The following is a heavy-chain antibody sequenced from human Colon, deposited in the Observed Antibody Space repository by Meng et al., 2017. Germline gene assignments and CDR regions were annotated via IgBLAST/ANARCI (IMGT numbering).Heavy chain of an antibody. D-gene: IGHD3-10*01. CDR1: GFTFSSYA. CDR3: AKEGGLWFGELKDAFDI. J-gene: IGHJ3*02. V-gene: IGHV3-23*01. CDR2: ISGSGGST. Sequence: GGSLRHSCAASGFTFSSYAMSWVRQAPGKGLEWVSAISGSGGSTYYADSVKGRFTISRDNSKNTLYPQMNSLRAEDTAVYYCAKEGGLWFGELKDAFDIWGQGTMVTVSS.